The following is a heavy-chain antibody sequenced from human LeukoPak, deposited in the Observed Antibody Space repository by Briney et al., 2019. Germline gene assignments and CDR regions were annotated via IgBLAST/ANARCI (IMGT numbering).Heavy chain of an antibody. J-gene: IGHJ4*02. Sequence: GGSLRLSCAASGFTFSTYAMRWVRQAPGKGLEWVSSISGSDGSTYYADSVKGRFTISRDNSENTLYLQMNSLRAEDTAVYYCAKGESHPKYYFDYWGQGTLVTVSS. CDR2: ISGSDGST. V-gene: IGHV3-23*01. CDR3: AKGESHPKYYFDY. CDR1: GFTFSTYA. D-gene: IGHD3-10*01.